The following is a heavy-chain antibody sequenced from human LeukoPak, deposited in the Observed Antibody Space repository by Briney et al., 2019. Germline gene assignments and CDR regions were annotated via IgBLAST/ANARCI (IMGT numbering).Heavy chain of an antibody. D-gene: IGHD1-26*01. V-gene: IGHV6-1*01. CDR2: TYYRSKWYN. Sequence: SQTLSLTCAISGDSVSSNSAAWNWIRQSPSRGLEWLGRTYYRSKWYNDYAVSVKSRITINPDTSKNQFSPQLNSVTPEDTAVYYCARTEHSGSYYADWFDPWGQGTLVTVSS. CDR1: GDSVSSNSAA. CDR3: ARTEHSGSYYADWFDP. J-gene: IGHJ5*02.